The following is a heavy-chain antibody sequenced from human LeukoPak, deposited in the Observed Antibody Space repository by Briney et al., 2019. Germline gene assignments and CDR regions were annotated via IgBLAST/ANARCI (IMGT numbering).Heavy chain of an antibody. D-gene: IGHD3-3*01. CDR2: FNANSGAT. Sequence: ASVKVSCKTSGYTFTGYYVHWVRQAPGHGLEWMGWFNANSGATKYAQKFQRRVTMTRDTSIGTDFMELTSLISDDTAIYYCARDPYDGNYFFDYWGQGTLVTVAS. CDR1: GYTFTGYY. J-gene: IGHJ4*02. V-gene: IGHV1-2*02. CDR3: ARDPYDGNYFFDY.